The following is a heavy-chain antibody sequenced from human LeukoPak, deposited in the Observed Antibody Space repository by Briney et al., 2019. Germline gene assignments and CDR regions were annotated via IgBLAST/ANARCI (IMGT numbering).Heavy chain of an antibody. D-gene: IGHD6-19*01. V-gene: IGHV3-9*01. CDR1: GFTFDDYA. Sequence: GGSLRLSCAASGFTFDDYAMHWVRQAPGKGLEWVSGISWNSGSIGYADSVKGRFTISRDNAKNSLYLQLNSLRAEDTAVYYCASLGYSSGWSPLDYWGQGTLVTVSS. CDR2: ISWNSGSI. J-gene: IGHJ4*02. CDR3: ASLGYSSGWSPLDY.